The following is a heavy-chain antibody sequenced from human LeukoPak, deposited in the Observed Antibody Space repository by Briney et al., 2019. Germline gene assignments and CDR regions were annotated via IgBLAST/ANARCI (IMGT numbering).Heavy chain of an antibody. V-gene: IGHV5-51*01. CDR2: IYPGDSDT. D-gene: IGHD3-22*01. Sequence: GESLKISCKGSGYSFTSYWIGWVRQMPGKGLEWMGIIYPGDSDTRYSPSFQGQVTISADKSISTAYLQWSSLKASDTAMYYCARPRTAYDSSGYYPDAFDIWGQGTMVTVSS. CDR1: GYSFTSYW. CDR3: ARPRTAYDSSGYYPDAFDI. J-gene: IGHJ3*02.